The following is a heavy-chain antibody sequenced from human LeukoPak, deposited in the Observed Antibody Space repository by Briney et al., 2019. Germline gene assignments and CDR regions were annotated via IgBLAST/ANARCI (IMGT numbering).Heavy chain of an antibody. CDR1: GGAFSSYA. Sequence: ASVKVSCKASGGAFSSYAISWVRQAPGQGLEWMGRIIPILGIANYAQKFQGRVTITADKSTSTAYMELSSLRSEDTAVYYCATGRYRAHFDYWGQGTLVTVSS. CDR2: IIPILGIA. D-gene: IGHD3-16*02. J-gene: IGHJ4*02. V-gene: IGHV1-69*04. CDR3: ATGRYRAHFDY.